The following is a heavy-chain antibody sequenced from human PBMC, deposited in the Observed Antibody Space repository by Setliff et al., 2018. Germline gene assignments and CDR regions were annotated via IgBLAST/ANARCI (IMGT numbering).Heavy chain of an antibody. D-gene: IGHD3-22*01. V-gene: IGHV1-69*13. CDR1: GATFSSYG. Sequence: SVKVSCKASGATFSSYGISWVRQAPGQGLEWMAGTIPIFGTTEYAQKFQGRLTIIADESTNTAFMQLSSLRSDDTAVYYCVREGVDSRSSTDYRYYMDVWGKGTTVTVSS. CDR2: TIPIFGTT. CDR3: VREGVDSRSSTDYRYYMDV. J-gene: IGHJ6*03.